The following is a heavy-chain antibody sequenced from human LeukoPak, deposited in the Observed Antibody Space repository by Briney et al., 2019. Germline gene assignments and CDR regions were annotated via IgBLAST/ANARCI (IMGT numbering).Heavy chain of an antibody. D-gene: IGHD3-22*01. J-gene: IGHJ6*04. V-gene: IGHV1-46*01. CDR2: IDPSAGST. Sequence: GASVKVSCKASGYTFTNYYMHWVRQAPGQGLEWMGVIDPSAGSTTYAQKFQGRVTMTRDTATSTVYMELSSLRSEDTAAYYCARAHYASSNIKVPFDVWGKGTTVTVSS. CDR3: ARAHYASSNIKVPFDV. CDR1: GYTFTNYY.